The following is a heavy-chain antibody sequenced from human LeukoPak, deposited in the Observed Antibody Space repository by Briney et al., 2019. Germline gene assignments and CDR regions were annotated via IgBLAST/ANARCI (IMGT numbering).Heavy chain of an antibody. CDR3: AKGTWDTAMVPDY. CDR2: IWYDGSNK. D-gene: IGHD5-18*01. CDR1: GFTFSSYG. Sequence: GVSLRLSCAASGFTFSSYGMHWVRQAPGKGLEWVAVIWYDGSNKYYADSVKGRFTISRDNSKNTLYLQMNSLRAEDTAVYYCAKGTWDTAMVPDYWGQGTLVTVSS. J-gene: IGHJ4*02. V-gene: IGHV3-33*06.